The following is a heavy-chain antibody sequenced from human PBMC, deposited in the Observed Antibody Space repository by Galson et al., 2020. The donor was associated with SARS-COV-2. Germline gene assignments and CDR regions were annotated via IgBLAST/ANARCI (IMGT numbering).Heavy chain of an antibody. Sequence: GESLKLSCVASGIPFNNHAINWVRQPPGNGLEWVAGLSGSAISAYYAHSVPRRFTVSRDKSNNTLYLQMTNLRAGDTAVYYCANAPGFTPAAGGPFDSWGLGTLVTVSS. CDR2: LSGSAISA. D-gene: IGHD6-13*01. V-gene: IGHV3-23*01. CDR1: GIPFNNHA. J-gene: IGHJ4*02. CDR3: ANAPGFTPAAGGPFDS.